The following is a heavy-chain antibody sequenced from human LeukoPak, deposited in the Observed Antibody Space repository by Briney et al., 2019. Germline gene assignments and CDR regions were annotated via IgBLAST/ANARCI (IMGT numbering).Heavy chain of an antibody. J-gene: IGHJ3*02. Sequence: SETLTLTCTCSGGSISSYYWSWIRQPAGKGLEWIGRIYTSGSTNYNPSLKSRVTMSVDTSKNQFSLKLSSVTAADTAVYYCARDDVRIAVAGTLEAFDIWGQGTMVTVSS. CDR1: GGSISSYY. V-gene: IGHV4-4*07. CDR2: IYTSGST. CDR3: ARDDVRIAVAGTLEAFDI. D-gene: IGHD6-19*01.